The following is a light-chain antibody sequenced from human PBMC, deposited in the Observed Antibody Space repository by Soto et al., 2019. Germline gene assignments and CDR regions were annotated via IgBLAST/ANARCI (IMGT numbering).Light chain of an antibody. CDR1: HNISSTY. CDR3: QHYGSSMYT. V-gene: IGKV3-20*01. CDR2: GAS. J-gene: IGKJ2*01. Sequence: EVVLTQSPGTLSLSPGEGATLSCRASHNISSTYSAWYQQKPGQAPRHLIYGASSRATGIPDRFSGSGSGTDFTLTVSRLEPEDFAVFYCQHYGSSMYTFGQGTRLDIK.